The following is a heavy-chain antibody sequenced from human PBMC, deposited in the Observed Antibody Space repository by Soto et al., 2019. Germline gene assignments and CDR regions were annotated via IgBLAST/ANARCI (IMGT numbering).Heavy chain of an antibody. Sequence: SGPTLVNPTQTLTLTCTFSGFSLSTSGVGVAWIRQPPGKALEWLALIYWDDDKRYSPSLKSRLTVTKDTSKNQVVLTMTNMDPGHTATYYCAHSRKSYYDILTGYTYWGQGTLVTISS. CDR2: IYWDDDK. J-gene: IGHJ4*02. CDR1: GFSLSTSGVG. D-gene: IGHD3-9*01. CDR3: AHSRKSYYDILTGYTY. V-gene: IGHV2-5*02.